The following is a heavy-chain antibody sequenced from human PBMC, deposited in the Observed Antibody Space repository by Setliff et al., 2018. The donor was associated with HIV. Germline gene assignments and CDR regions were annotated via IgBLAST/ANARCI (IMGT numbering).Heavy chain of an antibody. J-gene: IGHJ3*02. CDR2: IYTSGST. CDR1: GGSISSGSYY. CDR3: ARVAVSRLLWFGELSPGAFDI. V-gene: IGHV4-61*02. Sequence: SETLSLTCTVSGGSISSGSYYWSWIRQPAGKGLEWIGRIYTSGSTNYNPSLKSRVTISVDTSKNQFSLKLSSVTAADTAVYYCARVAVSRLLWFGELSPGAFDIWGQGTMVT. D-gene: IGHD3-10*01.